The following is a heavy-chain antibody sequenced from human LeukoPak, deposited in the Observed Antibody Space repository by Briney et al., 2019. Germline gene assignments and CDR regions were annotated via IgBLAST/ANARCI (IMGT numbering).Heavy chain of an antibody. CDR1: GGSISSYY. Sequence: SETLSLTCTVSGGSISSYYWSWIRQPPGKGLEWIGYIYYSGSTNYNPSLKSRVTISVDTSKNQFSLKLSSVTAADTAVYYCARVKMGSGYLEGDEFDYWGQGTLVTVSS. CDR3: ARVKMGSGYLEGDEFDY. J-gene: IGHJ4*02. D-gene: IGHD3-22*01. CDR2: IYYSGST. V-gene: IGHV4-59*01.